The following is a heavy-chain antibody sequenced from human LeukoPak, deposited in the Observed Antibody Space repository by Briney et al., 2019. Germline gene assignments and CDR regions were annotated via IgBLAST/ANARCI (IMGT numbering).Heavy chain of an antibody. CDR2: IYYSGST. V-gene: IGHV4-61*08. CDR1: GGSISSGGYY. CDR3: ARSLGWPFFDY. D-gene: IGHD1-26*01. Sequence: SSETLSLTCTVSGGSISSGGYYWSWIRQPPGKGLEWIGYIYYSGSTNYNPSLKSRVTISVDTSKNQFSLKLSSVTAADTAVYYCARSLGWPFFDYWGQGTLVTVSS. J-gene: IGHJ4*02.